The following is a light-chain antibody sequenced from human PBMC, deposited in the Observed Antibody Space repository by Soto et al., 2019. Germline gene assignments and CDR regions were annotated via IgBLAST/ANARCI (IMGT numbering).Light chain of an antibody. CDR2: DAS. Sequence: EIVLTQSPATLSLYPGERATLSCRASQSVSSFLAWYQQKPGQAPRLLIYDASNRATGIPTRFSGSGSGTDFTLTISSLEPEDFAVYYCQQRINWPLTFGGGTKVEIK. J-gene: IGKJ4*01. CDR3: QQRINWPLT. V-gene: IGKV3-11*01. CDR1: QSVSSF.